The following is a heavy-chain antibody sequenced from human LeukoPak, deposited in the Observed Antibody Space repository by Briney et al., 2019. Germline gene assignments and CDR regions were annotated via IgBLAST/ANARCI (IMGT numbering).Heavy chain of an antibody. J-gene: IGHJ6*02. D-gene: IGHD3-22*01. CDR1: GFTFSSYS. Sequence: GGSLRLSCAASGFTFSSYSMNWVRQAPGKGLEWVSYISSSSSTIYYADSVKGRFTISRDNAENSLYLQMNSLRDEDTAVYYCARSYYYDSSGYWYYYGMDVWGQGTTVTVSS. CDR2: ISSSSSTI. CDR3: ARSYYYDSSGYWYYYGMDV. V-gene: IGHV3-48*02.